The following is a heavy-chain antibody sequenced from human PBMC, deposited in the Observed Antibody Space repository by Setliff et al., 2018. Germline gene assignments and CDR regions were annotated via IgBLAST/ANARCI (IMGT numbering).Heavy chain of an antibody. CDR3: ARDSQLGFYYFDS. Sequence: SVKVSCKASGDTLTTYAIHWVRQAPGQGLEWMGMIIPIFGSPHYAQRFQDRVIITADVSTRTAYMDLSSLRSEDTAIYYCARDSQLGFYYFDSWGRGTRVTVS. V-gene: IGHV1-69*13. CDR1: GDTLTTYA. J-gene: IGHJ4*02. D-gene: IGHD1-1*01. CDR2: IIPIFGSP.